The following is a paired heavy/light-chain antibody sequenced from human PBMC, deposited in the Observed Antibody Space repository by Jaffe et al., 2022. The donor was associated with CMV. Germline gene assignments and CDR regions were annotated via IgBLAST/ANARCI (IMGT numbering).Heavy chain of an antibody. CDR2: IYTSGST. D-gene: IGHD6-19*01. V-gene: IGHV4-4*07. Sequence: QVQLQESGPGLVKPSETLSLTCTVSGGSISSYYWSWIRQPAGKGLEWIGRIYTSGSTNYNPSLKSRVTMSVDTSKNQFSLKLSSVTAADTAVYYCARDGERMRKYSSGWYWYYGMDVWGQGTTVTVSS. J-gene: IGHJ6*02. CDR1: GGSISSYY. CDR3: ARDGERMRKYSSGWYWYYGMDV.
Light chain of an antibody. CDR3: QQSYSTLPYT. CDR2: AAS. Sequence: DIQMTQSPSSLSASVGDRVTITCRASQSISSYLNWYQQKPGKAPKLLIYAASSLQSGVPSRFSGSGSGTDFTLTISSLQPEDFATYYCQQSYSTLPYTFGQGTKLEIK. V-gene: IGKV1-39*01. J-gene: IGKJ2*01. CDR1: QSISSY.